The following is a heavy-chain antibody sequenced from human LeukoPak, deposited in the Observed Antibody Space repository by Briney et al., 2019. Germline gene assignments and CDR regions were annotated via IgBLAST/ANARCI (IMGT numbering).Heavy chain of an antibody. V-gene: IGHV3-7*01. J-gene: IGHJ4*02. Sequence: PGGSLRLSCAASGFTFSSYEMNWVRQAPGKGLEWVANIKQDGSEKYYVDSVKGRFTISRDNAKNSLYLQMNSLRAEDTAVYYCARDVISDYWGQGTLVTVSS. CDR1: GFTFSSYE. CDR2: IKQDGSEK. CDR3: ARDVISDY. D-gene: IGHD2-21*01.